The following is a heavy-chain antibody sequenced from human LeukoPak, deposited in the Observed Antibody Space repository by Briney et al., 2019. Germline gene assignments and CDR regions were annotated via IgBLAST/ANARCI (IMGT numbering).Heavy chain of an antibody. J-gene: IGHJ6*03. D-gene: IGHD1-14*01. V-gene: IGHV3-20*04. CDR2: INWNGGST. CDR1: GFTFDDYG. CDR3: ARQPPPLWYYYMDV. Sequence: GGSLRLSCAASGFTFDDYGMSWVRQAPGKGLEWVSGINWNGGSTGYADSVKGRLTISRDNAKNSLYLQMNSLRAEDTALYYCARQPPPLWYYYMDVWGKGTTVTVSS.